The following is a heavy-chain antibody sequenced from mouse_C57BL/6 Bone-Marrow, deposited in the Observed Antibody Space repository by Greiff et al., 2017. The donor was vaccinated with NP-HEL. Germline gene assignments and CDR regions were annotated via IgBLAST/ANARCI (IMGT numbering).Heavy chain of an antibody. CDR2: INPSNGGT. D-gene: IGHD2-4*01. J-gene: IGHJ3*01. V-gene: IGHV1-53*01. CDR1: GYTFTSYW. Sequence: QVQLQQPGTELVKPGASVKLSCKASGYTFTSYWMHWVKQRPGQGLEWIGNINPSNGGTNYNEKFKSKATLTVDKSSSTAYMPLSSLTSEDSAVYYCARGRFYDDYDWAWFAYWGQGTLVTVSA. CDR3: ARGRFYDDYDWAWFAY.